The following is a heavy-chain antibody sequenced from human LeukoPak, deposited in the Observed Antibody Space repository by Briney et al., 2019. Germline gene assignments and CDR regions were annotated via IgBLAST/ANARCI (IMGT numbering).Heavy chain of an antibody. CDR2: IYPGDSDT. CDR1: GYSFTSYW. Sequence: GESLKISCKGSGYSFTSYWIGWVRQMPGKGLEWMGIIYPGDSDTRYSPSFQGQVTISADKSISTAYLQWSSLKASGTAMYYCARYYCGSTSCYIHFDYWGQGTLVTVSS. CDR3: ARYYCGSTSCYIHFDY. D-gene: IGHD2-2*02. V-gene: IGHV5-51*01. J-gene: IGHJ4*02.